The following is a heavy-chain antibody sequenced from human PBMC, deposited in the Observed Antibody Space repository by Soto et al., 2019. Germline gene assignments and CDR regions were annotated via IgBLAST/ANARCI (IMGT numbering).Heavy chain of an antibody. J-gene: IGHJ6*03. CDR2: IKQDGSEK. Sequence: EVQLVESGGGLVQPGGSLRLSCAASGFTFSSYWMSWVRQAPGKGLEWVANIKQDGSEKYYVDSVKGRFTISRDNAKNSLYLQMNSLRAEDTAVYYCARVPLPPAIYYDYILGSYRTPYYYYMDVWGKGTTVTVSS. D-gene: IGHD3-16*02. V-gene: IGHV3-7*01. CDR3: ARVPLPPAIYYDYILGSYRTPYYYYMDV. CDR1: GFTFSSYW.